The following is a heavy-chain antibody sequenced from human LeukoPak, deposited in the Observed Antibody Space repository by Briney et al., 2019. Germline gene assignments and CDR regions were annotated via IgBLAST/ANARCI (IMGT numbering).Heavy chain of an antibody. CDR1: GFTVSSNY. J-gene: IGHJ3*02. Sequence: QPGGSLRLSCAASGFTVSSNYMSWVRQAPGKGLEWVSVIYSGGSTYYADSVKGRFSISRDNSKNTLYLQMNSLRAEDTAVYYCARDNWNHDGWRAFDIWGQGTMVTVSS. CDR2: IYSGGST. V-gene: IGHV3-66*02. D-gene: IGHD1-14*01. CDR3: ARDNWNHDGWRAFDI.